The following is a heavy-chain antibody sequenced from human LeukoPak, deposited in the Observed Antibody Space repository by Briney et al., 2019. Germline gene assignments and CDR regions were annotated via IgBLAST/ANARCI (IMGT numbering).Heavy chain of an antibody. V-gene: IGHV4-59*11. Sequence: SETLSLTWTVSGGSISSHYWSWIRQPPGKGLEWIGYIYYSGSTNYNPSLKSRVTISVDTSKNQFSLKLSSVTAADTAVYYCARVSDSSGYFGYFDYWGQGTLVTVSS. D-gene: IGHD3-22*01. CDR1: GGSISSHY. CDR3: ARVSDSSGYFGYFDY. J-gene: IGHJ4*02. CDR2: IYYSGST.